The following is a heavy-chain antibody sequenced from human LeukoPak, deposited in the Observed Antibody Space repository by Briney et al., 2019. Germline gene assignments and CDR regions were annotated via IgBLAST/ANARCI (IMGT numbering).Heavy chain of an antibody. Sequence: SETLSLTCAVYGGSLRGYYWSWIRQPPGKGLEWIGEINHSGSTNYNPSLKSRVTISVDTSKNQFSLRLSSVTAADTAVYYCARLRITIFGVVMDVWGKGTTVTVSS. CDR2: INHSGST. CDR3: ARLRITIFGVVMDV. V-gene: IGHV4-34*01. D-gene: IGHD3-3*01. J-gene: IGHJ6*03. CDR1: GGSLRGYY.